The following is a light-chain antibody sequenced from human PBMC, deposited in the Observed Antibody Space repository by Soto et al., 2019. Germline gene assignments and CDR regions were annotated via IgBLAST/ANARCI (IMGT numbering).Light chain of an antibody. CDR3: QQYNSYPST. CDR2: DAS. Sequence: DIQMTQSPSTLSASVGDRVTITCRASQSISSWLAWYQQKPGKAPKLLIYDASSLESGVPSRFSSSGSGTEFTLTITSLQPDDFATYYCQQYNSYPSTFGQGTKVDIK. J-gene: IGKJ1*01. CDR1: QSISSW. V-gene: IGKV1-5*01.